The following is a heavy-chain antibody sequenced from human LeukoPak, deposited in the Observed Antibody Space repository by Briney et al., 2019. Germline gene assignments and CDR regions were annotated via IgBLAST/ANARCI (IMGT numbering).Heavy chain of an antibody. J-gene: IGHJ4*02. V-gene: IGHV4-59*06. D-gene: IGHD2-2*01. Sequence: SETLSLTCTVSGGSISSYYWSWIRQPPGKGLEWIGYIYYSGSTYYNPSLKSRVTISVDTSKNQFSLKLSSVTAADTAVYYCAGFFLGYCSSTSCYPLDYWGQGTLVTVSS. CDR2: IYYSGST. CDR3: AGFFLGYCSSTSCYPLDY. CDR1: GGSISSYY.